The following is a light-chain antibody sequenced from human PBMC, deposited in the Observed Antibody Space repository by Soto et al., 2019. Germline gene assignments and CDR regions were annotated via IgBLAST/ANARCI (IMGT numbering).Light chain of an antibody. V-gene: IGKV3-20*01. J-gene: IGKJ2*01. CDR1: QSVSSSY. CDR2: GAS. Sequence: EIVLTQSPGTLSLSPGERATLSCRASQSVSSSYLAWYQQKPGQAPRLLIYGASSRATGIPDRFSGSGSGTDFTLTISRLKPEDFAVYYCQQYDSSPPYTFGQGTKLEIK. CDR3: QQYDSSPPYT.